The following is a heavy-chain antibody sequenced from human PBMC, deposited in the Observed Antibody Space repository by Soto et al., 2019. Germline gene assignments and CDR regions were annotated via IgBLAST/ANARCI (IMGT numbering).Heavy chain of an antibody. CDR1: GYTFTSYG. D-gene: IGHD6-19*01. Sequence: QVHLVQSGAEVKKPGASVKVSCKASGYTFTSYGISGVRQAPGKGLEWMGWVNAYNGNTNYPQKFQGGVTMTTDTSTSPAYMELRSLRSDDTAVYYCVIEAVSGRTGFDYWGQGTLVTVPS. CDR2: VNAYNGNT. CDR3: VIEAVSGRTGFDY. J-gene: IGHJ4*02. V-gene: IGHV1-18*01.